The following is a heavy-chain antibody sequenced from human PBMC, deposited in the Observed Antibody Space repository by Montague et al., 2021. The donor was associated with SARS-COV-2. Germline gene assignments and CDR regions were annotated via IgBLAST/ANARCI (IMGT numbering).Heavy chain of an antibody. J-gene: IGHJ4*02. D-gene: IGHD6-13*01. CDR1: GLAISMYW. CDR2: IKQDGSET. Sequence: SLRLSCAATGLAISMYWMTWVRQAPGKGLEWVANIKQDGSETYYVDSVKGRFSISRDNTKNSLYLQLNSLRADDTAVYYCGFNSVAGAGDSLGQGTMVTVSS. CDR3: GFNSVAGAGDS. V-gene: IGHV3-7*01.